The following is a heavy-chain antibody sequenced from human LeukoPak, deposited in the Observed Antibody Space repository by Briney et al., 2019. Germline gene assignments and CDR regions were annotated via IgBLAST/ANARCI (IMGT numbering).Heavy chain of an antibody. CDR2: IYYSGST. D-gene: IGHD3-9*01. Sequence: SETLSLTCTVSGGSISSGGYYWRWIRQHPGKGLEWIGYIYYSGSTYYNPSLKSRVTISVDTSKNQFSLKLSSVTAADTAVCYCARKGYYNLAFDYWGQGTLVTVSS. CDR3: ARKGYYNLAFDY. CDR1: GGSISSGGYY. V-gene: IGHV4-31*03. J-gene: IGHJ4*02.